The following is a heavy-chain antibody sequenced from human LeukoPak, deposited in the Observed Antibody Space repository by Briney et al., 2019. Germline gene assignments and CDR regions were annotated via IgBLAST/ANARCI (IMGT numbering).Heavy chain of an antibody. Sequence: QPSETLSLTCAVYGASYNAYYWSWIRQPQGKGLEWIGDIDHRGTATYNPSLKSRLTISADASKNQFTLKLNSVTDADTAVYYCAVGITILGVAASFDSWGQGNLVIVSS. D-gene: IGHD3-3*01. V-gene: IGHV4-34*01. CDR2: IDHRGTA. J-gene: IGHJ4*02. CDR1: GASYNAYY. CDR3: AVGITILGVAASFDS.